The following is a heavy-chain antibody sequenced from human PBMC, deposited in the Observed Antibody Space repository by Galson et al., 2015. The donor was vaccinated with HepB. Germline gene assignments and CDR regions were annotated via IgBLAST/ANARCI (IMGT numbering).Heavy chain of an antibody. J-gene: IGHJ4*02. CDR3: ARDQCSGGGCFDY. D-gene: IGHD2-15*01. Sequence: SLRLSCAASGFTFINYPMHWVRQAPGKGLEWVAVISYDGSSQYYADSVKGRFTISRDNSKNTLYLQMNSLRAEDTALYYCARDQCSGGGCFDYWGQGTLVTVSS. CDR1: GFTFINYP. V-gene: IGHV3-30-3*01. CDR2: ISYDGSSQ.